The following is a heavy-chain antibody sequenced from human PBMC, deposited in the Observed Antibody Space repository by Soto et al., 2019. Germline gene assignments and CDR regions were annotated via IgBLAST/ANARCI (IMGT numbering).Heavy chain of an antibody. J-gene: IGHJ6*02. Sequence: GASVKVSCKASGGTFSSYAISWVRQAPGQGLEWMGGIIPIFGTANYAQKFQGRVTITADESTSTAYMELSSLRSEDTAVYYCARDRTSHSESAWYYYGMDVWGQGTTVTVSS. V-gene: IGHV1-69*13. CDR3: ARDRTSHSESAWYYYGMDV. D-gene: IGHD2-2*01. CDR1: GGTFSSYA. CDR2: IIPIFGTA.